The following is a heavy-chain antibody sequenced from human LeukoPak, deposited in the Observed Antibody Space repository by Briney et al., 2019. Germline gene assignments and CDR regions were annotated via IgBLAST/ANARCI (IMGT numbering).Heavy chain of an antibody. CDR3: AKDQGAKYYYDTSGYSIDY. CDR2: ISGSGGST. J-gene: IGHJ4*02. CDR1: GFTFSSYA. D-gene: IGHD3-22*01. V-gene: IGHV3-23*01. Sequence: GGSLRLSCAASGFTFSSYAMSWVRQAPGKGLEWVSAISGSGGSTYYADSVKGRFTISRDNSKNTLYLQMNSLRAEDTAVYYCAKDQGAKYYYDTSGYSIDYWGQGTLVTVSS.